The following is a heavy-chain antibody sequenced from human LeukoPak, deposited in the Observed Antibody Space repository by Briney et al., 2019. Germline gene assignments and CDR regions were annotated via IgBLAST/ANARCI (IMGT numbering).Heavy chain of an antibody. CDR1: RGSISSSSYY. CDR2: ISYSGST. J-gene: IGHJ4*02. CDR3: ARQDPVFDY. Sequence: PSETLSLTCTVSRGSISSSSYYWGWIRQPPGKGLEWIGSISYSGSTYYNPSLKSRVTISVDTSKNQFSLKLSSVTAADTAVYYCARQDPVFDYWGQGTLVTVSS. V-gene: IGHV4-39*01.